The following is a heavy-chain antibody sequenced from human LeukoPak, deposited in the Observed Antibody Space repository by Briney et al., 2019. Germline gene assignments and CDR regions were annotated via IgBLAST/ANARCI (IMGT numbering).Heavy chain of an antibody. D-gene: IGHD2-2*01. CDR3: ARESSFYFDY. Sequence: PGGSLRLSCAASGLTFSTYAMSWVRQAPGKGLEWVAAIWYDGSNKYYADSVKGRFTISRDNSKNTLYLQMNSLRAEDTAVYYCARESSFYFDYWGQGTLVTVSS. CDR1: GLTFSTYA. CDR2: IWYDGSNK. V-gene: IGHV3-33*08. J-gene: IGHJ4*02.